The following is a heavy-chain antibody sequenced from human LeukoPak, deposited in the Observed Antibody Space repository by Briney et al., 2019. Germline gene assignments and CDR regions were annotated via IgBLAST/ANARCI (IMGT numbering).Heavy chain of an antibody. CDR1: GYTFTGYY. V-gene: IGHV1-2*06. D-gene: IGHD1-26*01. CDR3: TRESGSYHGNDY. J-gene: IGHJ4*02. Sequence: ASVQVSCQASGYTFTGYYMHWVRQAPGQGLEWMGRINPNNGGTNYAQKFQGRVTMTGDTSISTAYMELSSLRSDDTAVYYCTRESGSYHGNDYWGQGTLVTVSP. CDR2: INPNNGGT.